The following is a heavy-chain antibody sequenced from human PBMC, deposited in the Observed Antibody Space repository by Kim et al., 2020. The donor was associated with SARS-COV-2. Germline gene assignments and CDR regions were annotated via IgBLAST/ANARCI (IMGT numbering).Heavy chain of an antibody. CDR3: AKDLRILMSFYYDVMDV. Sequence: GGSLRLSCAASGFTFNTFAMHWVRQAPGRGLEWVAVISYDGSHIYYVDSVKGRFTISRDNSKNMLYLQMNSLRVEDTAIYYCAKDLRILMSFYYDVMDVWGQGTTVSVSS. D-gene: IGHD3-16*01. V-gene: IGHV3-30*18. CDR2: ISYDGSHI. J-gene: IGHJ6*02. CDR1: GFTFNTFA.